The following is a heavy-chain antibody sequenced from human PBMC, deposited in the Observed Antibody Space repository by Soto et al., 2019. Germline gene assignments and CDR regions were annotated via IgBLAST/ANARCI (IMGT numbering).Heavy chain of an antibody. CDR2: INHSGTV. CDR1: GESFSLYY. D-gene: IGHD6-6*01. CDR3: ARGEDTSSPYPYGMDV. J-gene: IGHJ6*02. Sequence: PSETLSLTCAVYGESFSLYYWTWIRQTPGTGLEWIGEINHSGTVHYNPSLKSRVTISVDTSKNQFSLNLGSVTAADRGVYYCARGEDTSSPYPYGMDVWGQGTTVTVSS. V-gene: IGHV4-34*01.